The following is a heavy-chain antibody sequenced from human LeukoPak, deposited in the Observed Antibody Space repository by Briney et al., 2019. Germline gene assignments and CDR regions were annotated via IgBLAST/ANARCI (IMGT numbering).Heavy chain of an antibody. CDR3: AREKFADGYFQH. J-gene: IGHJ1*01. D-gene: IGHD3-10*01. CDR1: GFTVSDS. V-gene: IGHV3-21*01. Sequence: GGSLRLSCAASGFTVSDSMNWVRQAPGKGLEWVSSINSNSNYIYYSDSVKGRFTISRDNAKDSLYLQMNSLRAEDTAVYYCAREKFADGYFQHWGQGTLVTVSS. CDR2: INSNSNYI.